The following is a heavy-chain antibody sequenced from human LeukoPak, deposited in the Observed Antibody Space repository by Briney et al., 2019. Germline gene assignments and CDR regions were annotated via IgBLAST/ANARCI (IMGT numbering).Heavy chain of an antibody. J-gene: IGHJ6*03. CDR2: ISAYNGNT. V-gene: IGHV1-18*01. CDR1: GYTFTSYG. Sequence: ASVKVSCKASGYTFTSYGISWVRQAPGQGLEWMGWISAYNGNTNYAQKLQGRVTMTTDTSTSTAYMELRSLRSDDTAVHYCARAMVGATHYYYYMDVWGKGTTVTVSS. D-gene: IGHD1-26*01. CDR3: ARAMVGATHYYYYMDV.